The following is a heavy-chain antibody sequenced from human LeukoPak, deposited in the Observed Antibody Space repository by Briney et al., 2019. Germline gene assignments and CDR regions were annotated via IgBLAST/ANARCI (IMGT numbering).Heavy chain of an antibody. J-gene: IGHJ6*02. CDR2: INSDGSST. Sequence: GGSLRLSCAASGFTFSSYWMHWVRQAPGKGLVWVSRINSDGSSTSYADSVKGRFTISRDNAKNTLYLQMNSLRAEDTAVYYCARDRSGWYVDYYYYGMDVWGQGTTVTVSS. V-gene: IGHV3-74*01. CDR3: ARDRSGWYVDYYYYGMDV. D-gene: IGHD6-19*01. CDR1: GFTFSSYW.